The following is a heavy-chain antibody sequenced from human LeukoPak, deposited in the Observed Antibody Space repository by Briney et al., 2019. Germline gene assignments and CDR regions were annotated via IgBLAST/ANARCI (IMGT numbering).Heavy chain of an antibody. CDR1: GGSISDSSYY. CDR2: IYYSGTT. D-gene: IGHD5-24*01. J-gene: IGHJ4*02. Sequence: RPSETLSLTCTVSGGSISDSSYYWAWIRQPQGKGLEGFGTIYYSGTTYYNSSLKSRVTISVDMSKNQFSLKLTSVTAADTAVYYCARRGDDYNRRAFDYWGQGILATVSS. V-gene: IGHV4-39*01. CDR3: ARRGDDYNRRAFDY.